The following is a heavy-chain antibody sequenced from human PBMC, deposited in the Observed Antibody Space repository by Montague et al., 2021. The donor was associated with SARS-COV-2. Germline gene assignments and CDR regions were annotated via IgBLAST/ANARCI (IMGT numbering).Heavy chain of an antibody. V-gene: IGHV4-59*11. D-gene: IGHD2-15*01. CDR2: IYNSGTT. Sequence: SETLSLTCTVSGDSISSHYWNWIRQPPGKGLEWIGYIYNSGTTNYNPSVKSRVTISVDTSKNQFSLKLNSVTAADTAVYYCARGGGYCSGGSCYYSFDPWGQGTLVTVSS. J-gene: IGHJ5*02. CDR3: ARGGGYCSGGSCYYSFDP. CDR1: GDSISSHY.